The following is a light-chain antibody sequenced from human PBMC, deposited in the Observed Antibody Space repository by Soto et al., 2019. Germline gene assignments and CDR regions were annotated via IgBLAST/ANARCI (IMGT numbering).Light chain of an antibody. CDR1: QSVSSSY. J-gene: IGKJ3*01. CDR2: GAS. Sequence: EIVLTQSPGTLSLSPGERATLSCRASQSVSSSYLAWYQQKPGQAPRLLIYGASSRATGIPDRFSGSGSGKDFTLTISRREPEDFAVYYCQQYGSSPSAFGPGTKVDIK. CDR3: QQYGSSPSA. V-gene: IGKV3-20*01.